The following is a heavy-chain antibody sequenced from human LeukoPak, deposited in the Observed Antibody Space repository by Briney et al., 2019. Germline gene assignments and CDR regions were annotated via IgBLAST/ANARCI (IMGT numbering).Heavy chain of an antibody. CDR1: GYIFTSYY. Sequence: ASVKVSCKASGYIFTSYYIHWVRQAPGQGLEWMGIINPSGGSTSNAQKFQGRVTMTRDTSTRTVYMELSSLRSEDTAVYYCAKAYVVNYYDSSGYQRGGDAVDIWGQGTMVTVSS. V-gene: IGHV1-46*01. CDR2: INPSGGST. CDR3: AKAYVVNYYDSSGYQRGGDAVDI. D-gene: IGHD3-22*01. J-gene: IGHJ3*02.